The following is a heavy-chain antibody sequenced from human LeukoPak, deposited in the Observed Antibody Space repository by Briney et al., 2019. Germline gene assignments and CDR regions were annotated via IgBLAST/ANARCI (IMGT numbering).Heavy chain of an antibody. Sequence: PGGSLRLSCVVSGFTVSSYYMSWVRQAPGKGLEWVSAIYSGGSTYYADSVKGRFTISRDNSKNTLYLQMNSLTAEDTAVYYCARDQGHFDYWGQGTLVTVSS. CDR2: IYSGGST. J-gene: IGHJ4*02. CDR3: ARDQGHFDY. V-gene: IGHV3-66*01. CDR1: GFTVSSYY.